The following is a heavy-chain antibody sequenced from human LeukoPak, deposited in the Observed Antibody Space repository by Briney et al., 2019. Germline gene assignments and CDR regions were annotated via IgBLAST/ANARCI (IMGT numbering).Heavy chain of an antibody. D-gene: IGHD4-11*01. CDR1: AGSISSSY. CDR3: ARQGPLTTAVTTRTNPFDY. Sequence: SETLSPTCTVSAGSISSSYWSWIRQPPGKGLEWIGYIYYSGSTNYNPSLKSRVTISVDTSKNQFSLKLNSVTAADTAVYYCARQGPLTTAVTTRTNPFDYWGQGTLVSVSS. V-gene: IGHV4-59*08. J-gene: IGHJ4*02. CDR2: IYYSGST.